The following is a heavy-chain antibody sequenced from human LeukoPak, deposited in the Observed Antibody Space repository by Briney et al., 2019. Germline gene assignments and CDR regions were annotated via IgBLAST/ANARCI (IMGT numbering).Heavy chain of an antibody. CDR1: GFTFSSYA. V-gene: IGHV3-23*01. CDR3: AKALGFMVRGVPIDY. J-gene: IGHJ4*02. Sequence: GGSLRLSCVASGFTFSSYAMSWVRQAPGKGLEWVSAISGSGGSTYYADSVKGRFTISRDNSKNTLYLQMNSLRAEDTAVYYCAKALGFMVRGVPIDYWGQGTLVTVSS. CDR2: ISGSGGST. D-gene: IGHD3-10*01.